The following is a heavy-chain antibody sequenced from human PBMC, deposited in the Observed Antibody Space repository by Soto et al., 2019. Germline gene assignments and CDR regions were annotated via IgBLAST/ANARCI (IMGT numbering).Heavy chain of an antibody. D-gene: IGHD2-2*01. J-gene: IGHJ6*02. CDR3: ARVNGPAASNYYYYGMDV. Sequence: GGSLRLSCAASGFTFSSYAMSWVRQAPGKGLEWVAVISYDGSNKYYADSVKGRFTISRDNSKNTLYLQMNSLRAEDTAVYYCARVNGPAASNYYYYGMDVWGQGTTVTVSS. V-gene: IGHV3-30-3*01. CDR1: GFTFSSYA. CDR2: ISYDGSNK.